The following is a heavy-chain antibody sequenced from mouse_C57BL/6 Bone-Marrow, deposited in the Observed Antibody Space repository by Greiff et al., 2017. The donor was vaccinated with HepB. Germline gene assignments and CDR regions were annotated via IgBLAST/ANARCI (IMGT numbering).Heavy chain of an antibody. D-gene: IGHD1-1*01. CDR2: INPNYGTT. Sequence: HLVESGPELVKPGASVKISCKASGYSFTDYNMNWVKQSNGKSLEWIGVINPNYGTTSYNQKFKGKATLTVDQSSSTAYMQLNSLTSEDSAVYYCARRGITTVERGYAMDYWGQGTSVTVSS. CDR3: ARRGITTVERGYAMDY. J-gene: IGHJ4*01. V-gene: IGHV1-39*01. CDR1: GYSFTDYN.